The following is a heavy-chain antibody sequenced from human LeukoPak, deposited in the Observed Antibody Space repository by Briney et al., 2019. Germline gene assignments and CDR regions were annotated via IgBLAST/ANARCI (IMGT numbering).Heavy chain of an antibody. V-gene: IGHV4-34*01. J-gene: IGHJ6*02. CDR2: INHSGST. CDR1: GGSFSGYY. Sequence: SETLSLTCAVYGGSFSGYYWSWIRQPPGKGLEWIGEINHSGSTNYNPSLKSRVTISVDTSKNQFSLKLSSVTAADTAVYYCARGLTNITMVRGVIISYYYYYGMDVWGQGTTVTVS. D-gene: IGHD3-10*01. CDR3: ARGLTNITMVRGVIISYYYYYGMDV.